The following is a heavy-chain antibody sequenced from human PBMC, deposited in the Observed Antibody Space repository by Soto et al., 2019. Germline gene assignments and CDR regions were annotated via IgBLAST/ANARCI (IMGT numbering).Heavy chain of an antibody. V-gene: IGHV3-64D*06. CDR3: VQEGYMRSDWYGQFDY. J-gene: IGHJ4*02. Sequence: GGSLRLSCSASGFTFNSYAMHWVRQAPGKGLEFVSAISSYGADTYYAASVKGRFAISRDNSKNTLYLQMSSLRAEDTALYYCVQEGYMRSDWYGQFDYWGQGALVTVSS. D-gene: IGHD6-19*01. CDR1: GFTFNSYA. CDR2: ISSYGADT.